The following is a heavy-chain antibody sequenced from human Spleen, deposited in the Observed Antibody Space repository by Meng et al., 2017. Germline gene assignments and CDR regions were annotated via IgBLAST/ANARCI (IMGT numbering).Heavy chain of an antibody. CDR3: ARSSTSPASYFFDY. CDR2: IYYSGST. D-gene: IGHD6-6*01. Sequence: QVQLQESGPILVRPSETLSLTCTVSCGSVSSGSYYWSWIRQPSGKGLEWIGHIYYSGSTNYNPSLKSRVTISVDTSKNQFSLKLSSVTAADTAVYFCARSSTSPASYFFDYWGQGTLVTVSS. CDR1: CGSVSSGSYY. J-gene: IGHJ4*02. V-gene: IGHV4-61*01.